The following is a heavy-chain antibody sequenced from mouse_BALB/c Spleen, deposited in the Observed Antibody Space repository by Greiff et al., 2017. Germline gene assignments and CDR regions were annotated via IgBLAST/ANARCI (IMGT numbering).Heavy chain of an antibody. V-gene: IGHV1-87*01. CDR1: GYTFTSYW. CDR3: ASYDYLDY. J-gene: IGHJ2*01. Sequence: QVQLQQSGAELARPGASVKLSCKASGYTFTSYWMQWVKQRPGQGLEWIGAIYPGDGDTRYTQKFKGKATLTADKSSSTAYMQLSSLTSEDSAVYFCASYDYLDYWGQGTTLTVSS. CDR2: IYPGDGDT. D-gene: IGHD2-3*01.